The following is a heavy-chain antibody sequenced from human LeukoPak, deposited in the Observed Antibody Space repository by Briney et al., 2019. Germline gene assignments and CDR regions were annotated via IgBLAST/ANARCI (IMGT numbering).Heavy chain of an antibody. D-gene: IGHD1-26*01. CDR3: AKIVAISGRPREGFDY. J-gene: IGHJ4*02. CDR1: GFTFSTYA. V-gene: IGHV3-23*01. CDR2: TSGSGDST. Sequence: GGSLRLSCAASGFTFSTYAMSWVRQAPGKGLEWVSVTSGSGDSTYYADSVKGRFTISRDNSKNTLYLQMNSLRAEDTAVYYCAKIVAISGRPREGFDYWGQGTLVTVSS.